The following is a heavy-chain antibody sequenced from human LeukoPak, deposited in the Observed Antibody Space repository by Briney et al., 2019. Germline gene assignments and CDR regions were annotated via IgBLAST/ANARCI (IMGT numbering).Heavy chain of an antibody. D-gene: IGHD3-22*01. CDR3: AAPPYYYYDSSGYYSPLDY. J-gene: IGHJ4*02. V-gene: IGHV3-23*01. Sequence: GGSLRLSCAASGFTFSSYAMSWVRQAPGKGLEWVSAISGSGGATYYADSVKGRFTISRDNSKNTLYLQMNSLRAEDTAVYYCAAPPYYYYDSSGYYSPLDYWGQGTLVTVSS. CDR1: GFTFSSYA. CDR2: ISGSGGAT.